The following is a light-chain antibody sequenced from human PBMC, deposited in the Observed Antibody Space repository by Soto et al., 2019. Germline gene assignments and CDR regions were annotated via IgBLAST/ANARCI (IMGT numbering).Light chain of an antibody. CDR3: QQRTRWPMT. J-gene: IGKJ5*01. Sequence: EIVLTQSPATLSVSPGERVTLSCRASQNLHSFLNWYQQRPGQDPRPLIYDGSKRAAGVPDRISGDGSGTDYNLTISRLETEDFAVYYCQQRTRWPMTVGQGTRLEIK. CDR2: DGS. CDR1: QNLHSF. V-gene: IGKV3-11*01.